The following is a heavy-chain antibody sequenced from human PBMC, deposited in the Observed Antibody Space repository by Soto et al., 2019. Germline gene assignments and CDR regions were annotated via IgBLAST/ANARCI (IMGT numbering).Heavy chain of an antibody. J-gene: IGHJ4*02. D-gene: IGHD6-19*01. V-gene: IGHV3-23*01. CDR2: ISGSGGST. CDR3: AKENEYSSGWYLFDY. CDR1: VFTFSSYA. Sequence: PGGSLRLSCAASVFTFSSYAMIWVRQAPGKGLEWVSAISGSGGSTYYADSVKGRFTISRDNSKNTPYLQMNSLRAEDTAVYYCAKENEYSSGWYLFDYWGQGTLVTVSS.